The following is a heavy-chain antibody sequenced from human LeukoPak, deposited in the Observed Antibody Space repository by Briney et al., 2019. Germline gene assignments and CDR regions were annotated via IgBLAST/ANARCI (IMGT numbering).Heavy chain of an antibody. CDR3: ARGPNYYDTRGFNFDY. V-gene: IGHV1-2*02. CDR2: INPNSGGT. Sequence: ASVKVSCKASGYTFTGYYLHWVRQAPGQGLEWMGWINPNSGGTNYSQKFQGRVTMTRDTSISTASMELSRLSSDDTAVYYCARGPNYYDTRGFNFDYWGQGTLVTVSS. J-gene: IGHJ4*02. CDR1: GYTFTGYY. D-gene: IGHD3-22*01.